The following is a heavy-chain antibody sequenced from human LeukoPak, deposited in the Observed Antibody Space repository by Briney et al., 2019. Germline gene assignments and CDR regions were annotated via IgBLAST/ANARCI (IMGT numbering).Heavy chain of an antibody. Sequence: PGGSLRLSCAASGFTFSSYWMSWVRQAPGKGLEWVANIKQDGSEKYYVDSVKGRFTISRDNAKNSLYLQMNSLRAEDTAVYYCARVYYDFWSGSLRGFDPRGQGTLVTVSS. J-gene: IGHJ5*02. CDR3: ARVYYDFWSGSLRGFDP. V-gene: IGHV3-7*04. CDR2: IKQDGSEK. CDR1: GFTFSSYW. D-gene: IGHD3-3*01.